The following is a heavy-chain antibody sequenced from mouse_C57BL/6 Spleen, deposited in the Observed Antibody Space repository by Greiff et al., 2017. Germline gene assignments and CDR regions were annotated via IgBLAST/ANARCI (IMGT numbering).Heavy chain of an antibody. CDR3: TRYIDYDEAWFAY. J-gene: IGHJ3*01. CDR2: IDPETGGT. D-gene: IGHD2-4*01. CDR1: GYTFTDYE. Sequence: VQLQQSGAELVRPGASVTLSCTASGYTFTDYEMHWVKQTPVHGLEWIGAIDPETGGTAYNQKFKGKAILTADTSSSTAYMELRSLTSEDSAVYYCTRYIDYDEAWFAYWGQGTLVTVSA. V-gene: IGHV1-15*01.